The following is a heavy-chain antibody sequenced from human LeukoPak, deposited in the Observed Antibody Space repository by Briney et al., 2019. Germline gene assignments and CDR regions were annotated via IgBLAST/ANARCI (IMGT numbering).Heavy chain of an antibody. D-gene: IGHD3-22*01. V-gene: IGHV1-46*01. CDR1: GYTFTSYY. CDR2: INPRGGST. Sequence: ASVKVSCKASGYTFTSYYMHWVRQAPGQGLEWMGIINPRGGSTSYAQKFQGRVTMTRDMSTSTVYMELSSLRSEDTAVYYCARDPQYYYDSSGYYPNDAFDIWGQGTMVTVSS. CDR3: ARDPQYYYDSSGYYPNDAFDI. J-gene: IGHJ3*02.